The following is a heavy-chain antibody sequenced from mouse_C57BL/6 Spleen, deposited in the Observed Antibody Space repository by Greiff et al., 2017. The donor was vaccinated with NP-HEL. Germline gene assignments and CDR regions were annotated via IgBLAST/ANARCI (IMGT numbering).Heavy chain of an antibody. CDR3: ARQDYYGSSYVDV. Sequence: EVKLVESGGDLVKPGGSLKLSCAASGFTFSSYGMSWVRQTPDKRLEWVATISSGGSYTYYPDSVKGRFTISRDNAKNTLYLQMSSLKSEDTAMYYCARQDYYGSSYVDVWGTGTTVTVSS. D-gene: IGHD1-1*01. V-gene: IGHV5-6*01. CDR1: GFTFSSYG. J-gene: IGHJ1*03. CDR2: ISSGGSYT.